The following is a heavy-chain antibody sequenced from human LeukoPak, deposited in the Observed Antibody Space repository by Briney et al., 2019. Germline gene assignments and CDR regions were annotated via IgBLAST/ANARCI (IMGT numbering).Heavy chain of an antibody. CDR2: ISNGGSI. V-gene: IGHV3-64*01. Sequence: GGSLRLSCAASGFSISSYALHWVRQAPGKGLQYVSGISNGGSIDYANSVKGRFTISRDNSKNTLYLQMGSLRPEDMTVYYCARDFSYGSGFDYWGQGILVTVSS. J-gene: IGHJ4*02. CDR1: GFSISSYA. CDR3: ARDFSYGSGFDY. D-gene: IGHD5-18*01.